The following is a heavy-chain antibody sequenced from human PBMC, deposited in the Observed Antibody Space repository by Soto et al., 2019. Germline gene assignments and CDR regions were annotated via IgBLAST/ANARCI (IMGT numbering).Heavy chain of an antibody. V-gene: IGHV4-39*01. CDR3: ARQGQLLWFGELPRGSDY. CDR1: GGSISSSSYY. J-gene: IGHJ4*02. Sequence: SETLSLTCTVSGGSISSSSYYWGWIRQPPGKGLEWIGSIYYSGSTYYNPSLKSRVTISVDTSKNQFSLKLSSVTAADTAVYYCARQGQLLWFGELPRGSDYWGQGTLVTVSS. D-gene: IGHD3-10*01. CDR2: IYYSGST.